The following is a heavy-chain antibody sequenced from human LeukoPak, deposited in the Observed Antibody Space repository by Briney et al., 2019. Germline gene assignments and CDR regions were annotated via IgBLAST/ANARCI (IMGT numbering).Heavy chain of an antibody. J-gene: IGHJ4*02. CDR1: GYSISSGYY. V-gene: IGHV4-38-2*01. Sequence: SETLSLTCAVSGYSISSGYYWGWIRQPPGKGLEWIGGIYHSGSTYYNPSLKSRVTISVDTSKNQFSLKLSSVTAADTAVYYCAGTYCSSTSCYTDYWGQGTLVTVSS. CDR3: AGTYCSSTSCYTDY. D-gene: IGHD2-2*01. CDR2: IYHSGST.